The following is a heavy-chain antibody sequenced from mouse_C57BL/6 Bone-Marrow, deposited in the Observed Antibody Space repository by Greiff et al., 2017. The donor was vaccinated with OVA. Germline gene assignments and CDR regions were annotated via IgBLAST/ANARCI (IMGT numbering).Heavy chain of an antibody. D-gene: IGHD2-1*01. Sequence: DVQLVESGGGLVKPGGSLTLSCAASGFTFSSYAMSWVRQPPEKSLEWIATISDGGSYTYYPDNVKGRFTISRNNAKNNLYLQMSHLKSEDTAMYYCARDLYGNYLDYWGQGPTLTVSS. CDR1: GFTFSSYA. V-gene: IGHV5-4*01. CDR3: ARDLYGNYLDY. J-gene: IGHJ2*01. CDR2: ISDGGSYT.